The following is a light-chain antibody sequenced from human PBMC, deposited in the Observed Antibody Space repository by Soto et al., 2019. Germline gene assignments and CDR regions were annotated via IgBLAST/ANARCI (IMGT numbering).Light chain of an antibody. CDR2: AAS. CDR3: QQYNSYSWT. V-gene: IGKV3-20*01. CDR1: QSVSSSY. Sequence: EIVLTQSPGTLALSPGERATLSFRASQSVSSSYLVWHQQKPGQAPRLLIYAASRRATGIPDRFSGSGSGTEFTLTISSLQPDDFAIYYCQQYNSYSWTFGQGTKVDIK. J-gene: IGKJ1*01.